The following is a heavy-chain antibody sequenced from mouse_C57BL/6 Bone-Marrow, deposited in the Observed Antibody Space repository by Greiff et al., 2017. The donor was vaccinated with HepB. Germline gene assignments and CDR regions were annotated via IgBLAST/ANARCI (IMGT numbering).Heavy chain of an antibody. CDR3: ARLLRGGTKVYYAMDY. D-gene: IGHD1-1*01. Sequence: EVQLQQSGPGLAKPSQTLSLTCSVTGYSITSDYWNWIRKFPGNKLEYMGYISYSGSTYYNPSLKSRISITRDTSKNQYYLQLNSVTTEDTATYYCARLLRGGTKVYYAMDYWGQGTSVTVSS. J-gene: IGHJ4*01. CDR2: ISYSGST. V-gene: IGHV3-8*01. CDR1: GYSITSDY.